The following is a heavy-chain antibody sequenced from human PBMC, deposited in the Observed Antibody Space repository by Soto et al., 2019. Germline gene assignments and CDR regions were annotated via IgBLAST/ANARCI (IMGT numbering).Heavy chain of an antibody. CDR1: GFTFSSYG. CDR3: AKDKLGRYPYYFYY. D-gene: IGHD1-26*01. CDR2: ISYDGSNK. V-gene: IGHV3-30*18. Sequence: GGSLRLSCAASGFTFSSYGMHGVRQAPGKGLEWVAVISYDGSNKYYADSVKGRFTISRDNSKNTLYLQMNSLRAEDTAVYYCAKDKLGRYPYYFYYWGQGT. J-gene: IGHJ4*02.